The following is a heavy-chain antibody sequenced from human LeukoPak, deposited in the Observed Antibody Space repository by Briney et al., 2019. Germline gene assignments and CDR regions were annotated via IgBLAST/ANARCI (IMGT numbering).Heavy chain of an antibody. J-gene: IGHJ6*03. CDR1: GGSISGTSYY. V-gene: IGHV4-39*07. Sequence: PSETLSLTCTVSGGSISGTSYYWGWIRQPPGKGLEWIGSIYYSGSTYYNPSLKSRVTISVDTSKNQFSLKLSSVTAADTAVYYCARGESGDTAMVGDYYYYYYMDVWGKGTTVTISS. CDR3: ARGESGDTAMVGDYYYYYYMDV. D-gene: IGHD5-18*01. CDR2: IYYSGST.